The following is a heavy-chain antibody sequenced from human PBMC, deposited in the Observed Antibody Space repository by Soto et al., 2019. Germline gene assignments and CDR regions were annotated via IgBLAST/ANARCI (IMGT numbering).Heavy chain of an antibody. CDR2: ISSSSSYI. J-gene: IGHJ4*02. CDR1: GFTFSSYS. V-gene: IGHV3-21*01. CDR3: ARDYLIGGGYFDY. Sequence: GGPLRLSCTASGFTFSSYSMNWVRQAPGKGLEWVSSISSSSSYIYYADSVKGRFTISRDNAKNSLYLQMNSLRAQDTAVYYCARDYLIGGGYFDYWGQGTLVTVSS. D-gene: IGHD3-16*01.